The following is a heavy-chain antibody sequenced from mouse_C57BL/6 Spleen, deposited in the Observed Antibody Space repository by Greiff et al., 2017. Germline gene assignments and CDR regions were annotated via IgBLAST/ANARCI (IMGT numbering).Heavy chain of an antibody. CDR3: ARGITTVVAPYAMDG. Sequence: QVLLQQPGAELVKPGASVKLSCKASGYTFPSYWMPWVQQRPGRGLEWIGRIDPNSGGTKYNEKLKSKATLTVDKPSSTAYMQLSSLTSEDSAVYYCARGITTVVAPYAMDGWGQGTSVTVSS. CDR2: IDPNSGGT. J-gene: IGHJ4*01. D-gene: IGHD1-1*01. CDR1: GYTFPSYW. V-gene: IGHV1-72*01.